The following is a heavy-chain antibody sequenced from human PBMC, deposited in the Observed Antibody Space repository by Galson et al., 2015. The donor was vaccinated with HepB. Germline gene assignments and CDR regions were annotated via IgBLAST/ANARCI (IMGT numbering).Heavy chain of an antibody. CDR2: IRSKAINYAT. Sequence: SLRLSCAASGFTFSGSAMHWVRQASGKGLEWVGRIRSKAINYATEYAASVKGRFIISRDESKNTAYLEMNSLKTEDTAVYYCTRHDASAAARPFEYWGQGTLVTVSS. D-gene: IGHD6-25*01. V-gene: IGHV3-73*01. CDR3: TRHDASAAARPFEY. CDR1: GFTFSGSA. J-gene: IGHJ4*02.